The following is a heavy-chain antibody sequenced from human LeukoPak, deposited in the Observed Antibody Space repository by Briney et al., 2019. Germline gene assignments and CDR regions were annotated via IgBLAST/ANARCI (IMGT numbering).Heavy chain of an antibody. V-gene: IGHV3-21*01. CDR1: GFTFSSYS. D-gene: IGHD6-19*01. CDR2: ISSSSSYI. CDR3: VRVPSTQWLVYYFDY. J-gene: IGHJ4*02. Sequence: GGSLRLSCAASGFTFSSYSMNWVRQAPGKGLEWVSSISSSSSYIYYADSVKGRFTISRDNAKNSLYLQMNSLRAEDTAVYYCVRVPSTQWLVYYFDYWGQGTLVTVSS.